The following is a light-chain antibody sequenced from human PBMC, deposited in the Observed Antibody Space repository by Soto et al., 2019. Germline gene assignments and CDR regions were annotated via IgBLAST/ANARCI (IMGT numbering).Light chain of an antibody. CDR2: KAS. Sequence: DIQMTQSPSTLSGSVGDRVTITCRASQTISSWLAWYQQKPGKAPKLLIYKASTIKSGVPSRFSGSGSVTEFTLTISSLQPDDFATYDCQHYNSYSEAFGQGTKVELK. V-gene: IGKV1-5*03. CDR3: QHYNSYSEA. CDR1: QTISSW. J-gene: IGKJ1*01.